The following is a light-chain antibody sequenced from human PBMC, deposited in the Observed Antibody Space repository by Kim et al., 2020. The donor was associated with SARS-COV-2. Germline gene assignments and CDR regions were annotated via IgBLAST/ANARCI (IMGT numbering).Light chain of an antibody. CDR2: SAS. V-gene: IGKV1-27*01. CDR1: QTISNF. J-gene: IGKJ1*01. Sequence: DFQMTQSPSSLSASVGDRVTITCRASQTISNFLAWCQQKPGMVPKLLIYSASTLHSGVPSRFSGSGSGTHFTLTINSLQPEDVATYYCQRYNSVPQAFGQGTKVDIK. CDR3: QRYNSVPQA.